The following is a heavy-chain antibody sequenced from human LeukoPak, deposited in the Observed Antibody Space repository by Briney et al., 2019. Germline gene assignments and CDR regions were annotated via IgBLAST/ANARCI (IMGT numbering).Heavy chain of an antibody. CDR3: ARDGDTAMESYFDY. CDR1: GFTVSSNY. J-gene: IGHJ4*02. D-gene: IGHD5-18*01. Sequence: GGSLRLSCAASGFTVSSNYMSWVRQAPGKGLEWVSVIYSGGSTYYADSVKGRFTISRDNSKNMLYLQMNSLRAEDTAVYYCARDGDTAMESYFDYWGQGTLVTVSS. V-gene: IGHV3-66*01. CDR2: IYSGGST.